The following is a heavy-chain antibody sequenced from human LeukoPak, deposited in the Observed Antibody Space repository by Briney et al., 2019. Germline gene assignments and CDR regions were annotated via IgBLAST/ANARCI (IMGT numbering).Heavy chain of an antibody. D-gene: IGHD1-26*01. V-gene: IGHV3-74*01. Sequence: TGGSLRLSCAASGLTFSSHWMHWVRQAPGKGLVWVSRITNDGSSTTYADSVKGHFTISRDNARNTLYLQMNSLGAEDTAVYYCARDGTWPGPACDYWGQGTLVTVSS. CDR2: ITNDGSST. CDR1: GLTFSSHW. J-gene: IGHJ4*02. CDR3: ARDGTWPGPACDY.